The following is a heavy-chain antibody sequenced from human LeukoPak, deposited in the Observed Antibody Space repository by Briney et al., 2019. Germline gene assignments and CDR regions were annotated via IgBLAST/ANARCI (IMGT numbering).Heavy chain of an antibody. CDR3: AKEDVVYYYYYGMDV. CDR1: GFTFSSYG. V-gene: IGHV3-30*18. CDR2: ISYDGGNK. D-gene: IGHD3-16*01. Sequence: GGSLRLSCAASGFTFSSYGMHWVRQAPGKGLEWVAVISYDGGNKYYADSVKGRFTISRDNSKNTLYLQMNSLRAEDTAVYYCAKEDVVYYYYYGMDVWGQGTTVTVSS. J-gene: IGHJ6*02.